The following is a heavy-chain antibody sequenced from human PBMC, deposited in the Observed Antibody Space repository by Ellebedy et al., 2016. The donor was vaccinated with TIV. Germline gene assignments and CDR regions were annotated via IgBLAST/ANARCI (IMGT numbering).Heavy chain of an antibody. CDR2: IYYSGST. Sequence: SETLSLXXAVYGGSFSGYYWSWIRQPPGKGLEWIGYIYYSGSTNYNPSLKSRVTISVDTSKNQFSLKLSSVTAADTAVYYCARMVRGVIIDYWGQGTLVTVSS. J-gene: IGHJ4*02. CDR3: ARMVRGVIIDY. V-gene: IGHV4-59*01. CDR1: GGSFSGYY. D-gene: IGHD3-10*01.